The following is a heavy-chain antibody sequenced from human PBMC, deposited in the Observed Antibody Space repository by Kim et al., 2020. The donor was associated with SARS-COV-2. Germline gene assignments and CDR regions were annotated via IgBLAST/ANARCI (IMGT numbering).Heavy chain of an antibody. V-gene: IGHV3-7*01. CDR3: ARALFTTPGGDC. CDR1: GFTFTAYW. J-gene: IGHJ4*02. D-gene: IGHD2-15*01. Sequence: GGSLRLSCAASGFTFTAYWMHWVRQAPGKGLEWVADIKQDGSAKYYGDSLRGRFIISRDNAKNSVYLQMNSLTVEDTAVYYCARALFTTPGGDCWGQGTLVTVSS. CDR2: IKQDGSAK.